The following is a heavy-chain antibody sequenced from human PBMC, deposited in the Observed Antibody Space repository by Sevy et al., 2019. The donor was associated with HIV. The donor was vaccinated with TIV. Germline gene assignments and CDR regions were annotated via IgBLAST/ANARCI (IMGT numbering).Heavy chain of an antibody. J-gene: IGHJ4*02. CDR1: GGTFSSYG. Sequence: ATVKVSCKASGGTFSSYGISWVRQAPRQGLEWMGGIIPILGTVNYAQKFQGRVTINADESTKTAYMELSSLRSEDTAVYYCARGGGNGWYYFDYWGQETLVTVSS. CDR2: IIPILGTV. CDR3: ARGGGNGWYYFDY. V-gene: IGHV1-69*13. D-gene: IGHD6-19*01.